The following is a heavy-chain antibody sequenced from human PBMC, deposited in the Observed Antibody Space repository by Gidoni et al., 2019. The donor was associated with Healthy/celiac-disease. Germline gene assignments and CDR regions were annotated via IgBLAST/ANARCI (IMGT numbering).Heavy chain of an antibody. D-gene: IGHD3-10*01. CDR3: ARSHGVLWSGNWFDP. CDR1: GYTFNSSD. J-gene: IGHJ5*02. Sequence: QVQLVQSGAEVKTPGASVKVSCKASGYTFNSSDINWVRQVTGQGLEWMGWMNPNSGNTGYAQKFQGRVTRTRNNSISTAYMELSSLRSEDTAVYYCARSHGVLWSGNWFDPWGQGTLVTVSS. V-gene: IGHV1-8*01. CDR2: MNPNSGNT.